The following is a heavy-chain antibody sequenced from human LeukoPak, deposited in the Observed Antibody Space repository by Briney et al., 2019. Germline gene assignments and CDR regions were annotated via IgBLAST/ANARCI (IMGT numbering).Heavy chain of an antibody. J-gene: IGHJ4*02. CDR3: AKCRGEVWYFDY. CDR2: INQDESEK. D-gene: IGHD3-16*01. CDR1: GFTFSRFW. Sequence: GGSLRLSCAASGFTFSRFWMNWVRQAPGKGLEWVASINQDESEKYYVDSVKGRFTISRDNAKNSLYLQVNSLRAEDTAVYYCAKCRGEVWYFDYWGQGSLVTVSS. V-gene: IGHV3-7*03.